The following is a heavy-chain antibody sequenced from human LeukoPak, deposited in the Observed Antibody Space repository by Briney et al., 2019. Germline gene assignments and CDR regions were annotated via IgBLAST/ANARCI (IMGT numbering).Heavy chain of an antibody. V-gene: IGHV3-48*03. J-gene: IGHJ6*03. Sequence: GGSLRLSCEASGSTFSSYEINWVRQAPGKGLEWVSYISGSGTTVYFADSVKGRFTISRDNARDSLYLQMNSLRAEDTAVYYCVRDGDFDRSYYYSYMDVSGRGTTVTVSS. CDR1: GSTFSSYE. D-gene: IGHD3-9*01. CDR2: ISGSGTTV. CDR3: VRDGDFDRSYYYSYMDV.